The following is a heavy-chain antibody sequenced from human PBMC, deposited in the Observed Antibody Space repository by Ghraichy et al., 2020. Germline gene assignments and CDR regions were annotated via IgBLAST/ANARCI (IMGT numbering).Heavy chain of an antibody. CDR2: ISGSGGST. J-gene: IGHJ4*02. CDR1: GFTFSSYA. CDR3: AKDPRNYDFWSGYSSYFDY. V-gene: IGHV3-23*01. Sequence: GGSLRLSCAASGFTFSSYAMSWVRQAPGKGLEWVSAISGSGGSTYYAYSVKGRFTISRDNSKNTLYLQMNSLRAEDTAVYYCAKDPRNYDFWSGYSSYFDYWGQGTLVTVSS. D-gene: IGHD3-3*01.